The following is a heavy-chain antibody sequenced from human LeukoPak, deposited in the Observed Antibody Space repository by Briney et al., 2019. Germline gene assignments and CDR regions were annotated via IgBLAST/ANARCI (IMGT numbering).Heavy chain of an antibody. CDR2: ISGNNDNP. V-gene: IGHV1-18*01. J-gene: IGHJ4*02. D-gene: IGHD2-2*01. CDR1: GYTFNSYD. CDR3: ARDGTSTDDY. Sequence: ASVKVSCKASGYTFNSYDISWVRQAPGQGLEWMGWISGNNDNPNYGQNFQGRFTVTSDSSTSTAYMELRNLRSDDTAVYYCARDGTSTDDYWGQGTLVTVSS.